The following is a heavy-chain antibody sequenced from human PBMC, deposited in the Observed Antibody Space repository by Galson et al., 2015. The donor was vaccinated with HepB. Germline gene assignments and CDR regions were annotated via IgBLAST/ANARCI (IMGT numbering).Heavy chain of an antibody. D-gene: IGHD3-22*01. CDR3: ARDRGYYHSEAFDM. CDR2: INRDGSGT. V-gene: IGHV3-74*01. Sequence: SLRLSCAASGLTFSTYWMHWVRQAPGKGLLWVSRINRDGSGTIYADSVRGRFTISRDNAKNILYLQMNSLRVEDTAVYYCARDRGYYHSEAFDMWGQGTMVTVSS. CDR1: GLTFSTYW. J-gene: IGHJ3*02.